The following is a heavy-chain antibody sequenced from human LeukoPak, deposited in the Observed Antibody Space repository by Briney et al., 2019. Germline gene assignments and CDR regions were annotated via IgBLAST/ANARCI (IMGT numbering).Heavy chain of an antibody. CDR1: GFTFSDYA. D-gene: IGHD5-18*01. V-gene: IGHV3-23*01. CDR2: ASYYVGKQ. CDR3: AKGRIQSYMAPEY. J-gene: IGHJ4*02. Sequence: GGSLTLSCAASGFTFSDYAMSWVRQAPGKGLEWVSTASYYVGKQYHADSVRGRFTISRDNSKNTLYLQMNSLRAEDTAVYYCAKGRIQSYMAPEYWGQGTLVTVSS.